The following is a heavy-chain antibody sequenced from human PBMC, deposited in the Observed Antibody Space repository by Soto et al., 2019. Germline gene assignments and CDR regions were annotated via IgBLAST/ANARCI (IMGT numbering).Heavy chain of an antibody. V-gene: IGHV3-7*01. J-gene: IGHJ6*02. CDR2: IKQDGSEK. Sequence: GGSLRLSCAASGFTFSTYWMNWVRQAPGKGLEWVANIKQDGSEKYYVDSVKGRFAISRDNAKDSLFLQMNNLRAEDTAVYYCVRDWSTFWGMDVWGQGTTVTVSS. CDR1: GFTFSTYW. CDR3: VRDWSTFWGMDV.